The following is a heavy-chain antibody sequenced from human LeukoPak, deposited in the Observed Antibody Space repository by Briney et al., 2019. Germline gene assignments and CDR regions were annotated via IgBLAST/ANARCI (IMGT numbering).Heavy chain of an antibody. J-gene: IGHJ4*02. CDR3: ARQSGATVVTD. CDR1: GGSISSSSYY. V-gene: IGHV4-39*01. CDR2: IYYSGST. Sequence: SETLSLTCTVSGGSISSSSYYWGWIRQPPGKGLEWIGSIYYSGSTYYNPSLKSRVTISLDTSKNQFSLKLSSVTAADTAVYYCARQSGATVVTDWGQGTLVTVSS. D-gene: IGHD4-23*01.